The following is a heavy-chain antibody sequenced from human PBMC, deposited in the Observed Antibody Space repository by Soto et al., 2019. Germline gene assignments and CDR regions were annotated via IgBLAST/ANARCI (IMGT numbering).Heavy chain of an antibody. CDR2: ISGSGGSK. Sequence: EVQLLESGGGLVQPGGSLRLSCAASGFTFSSYAMSWVRQAPGKGLEWVSAISGSGGSKYYADSVKGRFTISRDNSKNTLYLQMNSLRAEDTAVYYCAKDQVAIVVVAATGAFDIWGQGTMVTVSS. V-gene: IGHV3-23*01. J-gene: IGHJ3*02. CDR1: GFTFSSYA. D-gene: IGHD2-15*01. CDR3: AKDQVAIVVVAATGAFDI.